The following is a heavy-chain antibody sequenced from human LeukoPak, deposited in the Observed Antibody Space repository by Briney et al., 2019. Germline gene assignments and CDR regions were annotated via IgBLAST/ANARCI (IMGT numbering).Heavy chain of an antibody. Sequence: SETLSLTCTVSGGSISSYYWSWIRQPPGKGLEWIGHIYYSGSTNYNPSLKSRVTISVDTSKNQFSLKLSSVTAADTAVYYCARALGGSGYYYYGMDVWGQGTTVTVSS. D-gene: IGHD5-12*01. V-gene: IGHV4-59*01. CDR1: GGSISSYY. CDR3: ARALGGSGYYYYGMDV. J-gene: IGHJ6*02. CDR2: IYYSGST.